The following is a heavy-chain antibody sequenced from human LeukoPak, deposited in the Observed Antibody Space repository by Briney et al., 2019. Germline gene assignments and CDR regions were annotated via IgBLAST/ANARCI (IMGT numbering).Heavy chain of an antibody. J-gene: IGHJ1*01. CDR1: GFTFSSSW. V-gene: IGHV3-74*01. Sequence: GGSLRLSCAASGFTFSSSWMHWVRQAPGKGLVWVSRINTDGISPSYADSVKGRFTISRDNAKNTLYLQMNSLRAEDTAVYYCARDDSSGYYYNAFQHWGQGTLVTVSS. CDR3: ARDDSSGYYYNAFQH. CDR2: INTDGISP. D-gene: IGHD3-22*01.